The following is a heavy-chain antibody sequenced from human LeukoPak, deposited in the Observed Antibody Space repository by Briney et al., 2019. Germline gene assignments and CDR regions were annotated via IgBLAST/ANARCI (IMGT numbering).Heavy chain of an antibody. CDR2: INPNSGGT. CDR1: GYTFTGYY. D-gene: IGHD1-26*01. V-gene: IGHV1-2*02. J-gene: IGHJ5*02. Sequence: GASVKVSCKASGYTFTGYYMHWVRQAPGQGLEWMGWINPNSGGTNYAQKFQGGVTMTRDTSISTAYMELSRLRSDDTAVYYCAREHNSGSYAPLSARQYNWFDPWGQGTLVTVSS. CDR3: AREHNSGSYAPLSARQYNWFDP.